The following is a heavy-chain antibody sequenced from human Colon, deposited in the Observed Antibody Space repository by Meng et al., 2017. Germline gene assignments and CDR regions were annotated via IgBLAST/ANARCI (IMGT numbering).Heavy chain of an antibody. CDR1: GGSMSGYC. D-gene: IGHD2-15*01. CDR3: ARVQRFCTGGICSNWFDP. Sequence: QTSASGLVKPSETLSLTCTASGGSMSGYCWNWIRQPAGKGLEWIGHIYSSGRTNYNPSLKSRVTISVDSSKNQFSLNLTSVTAADTAVYFCARVQRFCTGGICSNWFDPWGQGTLVTVSS. J-gene: IGHJ5*02. V-gene: IGHV4-4*07. CDR2: IYSSGRT.